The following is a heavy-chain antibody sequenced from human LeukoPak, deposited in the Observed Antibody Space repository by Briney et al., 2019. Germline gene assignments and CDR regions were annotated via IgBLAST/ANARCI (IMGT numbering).Heavy chain of an antibody. CDR2: INPSGGST. J-gene: IGHJ5*02. CDR1: GGTFSSYA. Sequence: ASVKVSCKASGGTFSSYAISWVRQAPGQGLEWMGIINPSGGSTSYAQKFQGRVTMTRDTSTSTVYMELSSLRSEDTAVYYCARSFGANWFDPWGQGTLVTVSS. V-gene: IGHV1-46*01. D-gene: IGHD3-10*01. CDR3: ARSFGANWFDP.